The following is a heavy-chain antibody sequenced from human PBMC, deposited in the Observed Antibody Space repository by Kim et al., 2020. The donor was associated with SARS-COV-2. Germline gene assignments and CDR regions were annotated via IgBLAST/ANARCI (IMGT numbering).Heavy chain of an antibody. Sequence: GGSLRLSCAGSGFTFSESWMTWVRQAPGKGLDVVAYINEDGRTKSYVDSVKGRFTISRDNAKKSVYLQMSSLRPEDTALYYCGRSTARIYWGQGALVIVSS. J-gene: IGHJ4*02. D-gene: IGHD6-25*01. CDR3: GRSTARIY. CDR1: GFTFSESW. V-gene: IGHV3-7*01. CDR2: INEDGRTK.